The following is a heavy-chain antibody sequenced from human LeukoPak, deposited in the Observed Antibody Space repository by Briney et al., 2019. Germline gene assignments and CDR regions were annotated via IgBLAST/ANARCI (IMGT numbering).Heavy chain of an antibody. CDR2: IQADGGNK. V-gene: IGHV3-30*12. CDR1: GFTFRNSD. J-gene: IGHJ4*02. CDR3: ARSDY. Sequence: GGSLRLPCAASGFTFRNSDMHWVRQAPGKGPEWVAFIQADGGNKYYADSVKGRFTISRDNSKNTLYLQMNSLRAEDTAVYYCARSDYWGQGTLVTVSS.